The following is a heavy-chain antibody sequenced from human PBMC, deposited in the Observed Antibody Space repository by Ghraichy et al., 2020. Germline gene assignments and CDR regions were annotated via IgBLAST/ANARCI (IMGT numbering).Heavy chain of an antibody. CDR1: GGSISSYY. CDR2: VHYSGST. CDR3: ARAPYDDDGFYDDGFDI. J-gene: IGHJ3*02. V-gene: IGHV4-59*12. D-gene: IGHD3-22*01. Sequence: SETLSLTCTVSGGSISSYYWNWVRQPPGKGLEWIGSVHYSGSTNYNPSLKSRVTISLDDSRNQFSLRLNSVTAADTAVYYCARAPYDDDGFYDDGFDIWGQGTMFTVSS.